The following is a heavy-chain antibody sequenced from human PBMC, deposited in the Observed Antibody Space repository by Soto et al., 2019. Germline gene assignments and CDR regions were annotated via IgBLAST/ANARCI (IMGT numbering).Heavy chain of an antibody. CDR1: GGTFSTYA. CDR2: IIPIFPTT. J-gene: IGHJ3*02. D-gene: IGHD3-22*01. V-gene: IGHV1-69*13. Sequence: SVKVSCKASGGTFSTYAISWVRQAPGQGLEWMGGIIPIFPTTNYTQNFQGRVTITADESTRTAYMELSSLRSEDTAVYYCAREARALLGYDALDIWGQGTMVTVSS. CDR3: AREARALLGYDALDI.